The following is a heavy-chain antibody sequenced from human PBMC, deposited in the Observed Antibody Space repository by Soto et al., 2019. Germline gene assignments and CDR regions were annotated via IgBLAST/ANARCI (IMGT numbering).Heavy chain of an antibody. CDR1: GYTFTSYA. CDR3: AYYYDSSGYYVYAFDI. J-gene: IGHJ3*02. Sequence: ASVKVSCKASGYTFTSYAMHWVRQAPGQRLEWMGWINAGNGNTKYSQKFQGRVTITRDTSASTAYMELSSLRSEDTAVYYCAYYYDSSGYYVYAFDIWGQGTMVTVS. D-gene: IGHD3-22*01. CDR2: INAGNGNT. V-gene: IGHV1-3*01.